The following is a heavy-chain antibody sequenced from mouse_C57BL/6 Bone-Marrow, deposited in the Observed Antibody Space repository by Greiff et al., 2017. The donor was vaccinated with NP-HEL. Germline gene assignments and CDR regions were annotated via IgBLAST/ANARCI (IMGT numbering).Heavy chain of an antibody. V-gene: IGHV5-6*02. D-gene: IGHD1-1*01. J-gene: IGHJ2*01. CDR1: GFTFSSYG. Sequence: DVMLVESGGDLVKPGGSLKLSCAASGFTFSSYGMSWVRQTPDKRLEWVATISSGGSYTYYPDSVKGRFTISRDNAKNTLYLQMSSLKSEDTAMYYCARQHYGSSYRYYFDYWGQGTTLTVSS. CDR3: ARQHYGSSYRYYFDY. CDR2: ISSGGSYT.